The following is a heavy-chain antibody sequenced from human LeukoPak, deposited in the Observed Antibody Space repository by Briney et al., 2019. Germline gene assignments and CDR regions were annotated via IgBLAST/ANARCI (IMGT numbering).Heavy chain of an antibody. CDR2: INHSGST. CDR3: AKAINIAAPDPDY. V-gene: IGHV4-34*01. Sequence: SETLSLTCAVYGGYFSGYYWSWIREPPGKGVEWIGEINHSGSTNYNPSHKSRVTISVYTSKHQFSLNLSSVTAADTAVYSCAKAINIAAPDPDYWGQGTLVTVSS. D-gene: IGHD6-13*01. CDR1: GGYFSGYY. J-gene: IGHJ4*02.